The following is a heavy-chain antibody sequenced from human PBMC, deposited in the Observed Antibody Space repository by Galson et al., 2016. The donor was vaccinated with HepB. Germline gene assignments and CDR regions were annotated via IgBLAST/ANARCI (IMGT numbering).Heavy chain of an antibody. Sequence: SLTCVVSAASISSTNWWNWVRQPPGKGLEWIGEIYHSGSTKYSPSLESRVTIEVDKAKNLFSLRLTSVTAADTAVYYCASRIYITSWYAPVLSYWGQGSLVTVSS. CDR2: IYHSGST. J-gene: IGHJ4*02. CDR1: AASISSTNW. V-gene: IGHV4-4*02. CDR3: ASRIYITSWYAPVLSY. D-gene: IGHD2-2*01.